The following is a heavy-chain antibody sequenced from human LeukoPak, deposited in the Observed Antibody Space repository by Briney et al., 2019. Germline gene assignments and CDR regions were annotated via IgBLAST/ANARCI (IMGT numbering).Heavy chain of an antibody. D-gene: IGHD3-22*01. CDR1: GGSISSGDYY. V-gene: IGHV4-30-4*01. Sequence: KPSETLPLTCTVSGGSISSGDYYWSWIRQPPGKGLEWIGYIYYSGTTYYNPSLKSRVTISVDTSKNQFSLKLSSVTAADTAVYYFARWGFSGYSADYWGQGTLVTVSS. CDR2: IYYSGTT. CDR3: ARWGFSGYSADY. J-gene: IGHJ4*02.